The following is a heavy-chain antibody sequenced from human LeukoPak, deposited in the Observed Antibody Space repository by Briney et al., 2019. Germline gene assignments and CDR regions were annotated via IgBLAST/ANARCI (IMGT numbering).Heavy chain of an antibody. D-gene: IGHD6-19*01. Sequence: ASVKVSCKASGYTFTGSYMHWVRQAPGQGLQWMGWINPKTGDTKYAQNFQGRVTLTTDTSINTAYMELSSLKSDDTAVYYCARDGRDSSGSDYWGQGTLVTVSS. CDR2: INPKTGDT. J-gene: IGHJ4*02. CDR3: ARDGRDSSGSDY. V-gene: IGHV1-2*02. CDR1: GYTFTGSY.